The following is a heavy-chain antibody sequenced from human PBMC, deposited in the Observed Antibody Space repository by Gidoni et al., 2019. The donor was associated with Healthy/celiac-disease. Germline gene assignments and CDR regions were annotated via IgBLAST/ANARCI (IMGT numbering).Heavy chain of an antibody. CDR2: ISYDGSNK. J-gene: IGHJ6*03. Sequence: QVQLVESGGGVVQPGRSLRLSCAASGFTFSSYGMHWVRQAPGKGLEWVAVISYDGSNKYYADSVKGRFTSSRDNSKNTLYLQMNSLRAEDTAVYYCAKEGSNYIYYYYYMDVWGKGTTVTVSS. CDR3: AKEGSNYIYYYYYMDV. D-gene: IGHD4-4*01. V-gene: IGHV3-30*18. CDR1: GFTFSSYG.